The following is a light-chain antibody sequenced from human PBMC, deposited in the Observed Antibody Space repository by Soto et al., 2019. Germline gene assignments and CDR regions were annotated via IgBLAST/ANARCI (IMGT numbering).Light chain of an antibody. V-gene: IGKV3-20*01. Sequence: ESVLTQSPGTLSLSPGERATLSCRASQSVSSSYLAWYQQKPGQAPRLLIYGASSRATGIPDRFSGSGSGTDFTLTISRLEPEDFAVYYCQQYSSSSWTFGQGTKVDIK. CDR1: QSVSSSY. CDR2: GAS. J-gene: IGKJ1*01. CDR3: QQYSSSSWT.